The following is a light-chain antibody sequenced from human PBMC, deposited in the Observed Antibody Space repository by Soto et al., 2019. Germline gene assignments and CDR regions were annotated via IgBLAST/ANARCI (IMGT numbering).Light chain of an antibody. CDR2: GAS. V-gene: IGKV3D-20*02. CDR3: QQRSGWLT. CDR1: QSVSNNY. J-gene: IGKJ4*01. Sequence: EIVLTQSPATLSPSPGERATLSCRASQSVSNNYLDRYQQKPGQAPRLLIYGASNRATGIPDRFSGSGSGTDFTLTISRLEPEDFAVYCCQQRSGWLTFGGGTKVDIK.